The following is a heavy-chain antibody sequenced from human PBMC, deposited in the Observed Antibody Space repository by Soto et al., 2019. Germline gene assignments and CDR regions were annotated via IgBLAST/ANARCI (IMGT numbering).Heavy chain of an antibody. CDR2: ISSSGSTK. CDR1: EFAFINYN. V-gene: IGHV3-48*01. Sequence: EVQLVESGGGLVQPGGSLRLSCAAFEFAFINYNMNWVRQAPGKGLEWVSSISSSGSTKHYADSVKGRFTISRDNAKNSLYLQMNSLRAEDTAVYFCARILAYISPRGISSYYYYMDVWGKGTTVTVSS. D-gene: IGHD3-3*02. J-gene: IGHJ6*03. CDR3: ARILAYISPRGISSYYYYMDV.